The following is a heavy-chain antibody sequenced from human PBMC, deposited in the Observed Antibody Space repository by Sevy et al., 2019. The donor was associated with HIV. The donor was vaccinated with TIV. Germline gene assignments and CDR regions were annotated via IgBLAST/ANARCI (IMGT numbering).Heavy chain of an antibody. CDR1: GYTFTGYY. CDR3: GRDPAYYDFWSGYYTGGAFDI. D-gene: IGHD3-3*01. Sequence: ASVKVSCKASGYTFTGYYMHWVRQAPGQGLEWMGWINPNSGGTNYAQKFQGRVTMTRDTSISTAYMELRRLGSDDTAVYYCGRDPAYYDFWSGYYTGGAFDIWGQGTMVTVSS. V-gene: IGHV1-2*02. J-gene: IGHJ3*02. CDR2: INPNSGGT.